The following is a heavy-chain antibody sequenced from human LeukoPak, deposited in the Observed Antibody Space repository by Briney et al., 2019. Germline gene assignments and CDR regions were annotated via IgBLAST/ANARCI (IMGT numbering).Heavy chain of an antibody. J-gene: IGHJ6*02. Sequence: GGSLRLSCAASGFTASSNYMSWVRQAPGKGLEWVSVIYSGGSTYYADSVKGRFTISRDNSKNTLYLQMNSLRAEDTAVYYCARDTQTSYDSSGYYSIYYGMDVWGQGTTVTVSS. CDR2: IYSGGST. CDR1: GFTASSNY. CDR3: ARDTQTSYDSSGYYSIYYGMDV. D-gene: IGHD3-22*01. V-gene: IGHV3-66*01.